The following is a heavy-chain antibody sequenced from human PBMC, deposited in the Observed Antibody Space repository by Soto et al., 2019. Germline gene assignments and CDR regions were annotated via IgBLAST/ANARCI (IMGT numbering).Heavy chain of an antibody. D-gene: IGHD2-15*01. Sequence: EVQLVETGGGLIQPGGSLRLSCAASGFTVSSHFMTWVRQAPGKGLEWVSVIYSGGATFYADSVEGRFTISRDNSKNTVYLQMNSLRAEDTAVYYCAREKDGMDVWGQGTTVSVSS. CDR3: AREKDGMDV. J-gene: IGHJ6*02. CDR2: IYSGGAT. V-gene: IGHV3-53*02. CDR1: GFTVSSHF.